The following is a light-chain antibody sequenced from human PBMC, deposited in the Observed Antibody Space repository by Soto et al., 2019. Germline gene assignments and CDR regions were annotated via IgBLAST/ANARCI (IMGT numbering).Light chain of an antibody. Sequence: EIVLTQSPATLSLSPGERATLSCRASQSVSSYLAWYQQKPGQAPRLRIYDASNRATGIPARFSGSGSGTAFTLTISSLEPEDFAVYYCQQRSNWVTFGPGTKVDIK. J-gene: IGKJ3*01. CDR1: QSVSSY. CDR2: DAS. V-gene: IGKV3-11*01. CDR3: QQRSNWVT.